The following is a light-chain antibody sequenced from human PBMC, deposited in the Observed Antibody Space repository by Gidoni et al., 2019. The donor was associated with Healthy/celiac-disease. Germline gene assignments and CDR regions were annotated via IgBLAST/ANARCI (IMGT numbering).Light chain of an antibody. CDR2: LNSEGSH. CDR3: QTGGTGLWV. V-gene: IGLV4-69*01. Sequence: QLVLTQEPSASASLGASVKITCTLSRGHRSYAIAWHQQQPEKGPRYLLKLNSEGSHSKGDWIPDRFSGSSSAAVRYLTISSLQSEDEAYYYCQTGGTGLWVFGVGTKLTVL. CDR1: RGHRSYA. J-gene: IGLJ3*02.